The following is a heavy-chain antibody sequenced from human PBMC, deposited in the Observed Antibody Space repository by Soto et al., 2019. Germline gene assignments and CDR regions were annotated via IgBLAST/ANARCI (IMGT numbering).Heavy chain of an antibody. CDR1: GYTFTAYY. V-gene: IGHV1-2*02. CDR3: ARDAIDY. CDR2: IHPNTGGT. J-gene: IGHJ4*02. Sequence: ASVKVSCKASGYTFTAYYIHWVRQAPGQGLEWMGWIHPNTGGTHYAQKFQGRFTMTRDRSIRTVYMELSTLTSDDTAVYYCARDAIDYWGQGTLVTVSS.